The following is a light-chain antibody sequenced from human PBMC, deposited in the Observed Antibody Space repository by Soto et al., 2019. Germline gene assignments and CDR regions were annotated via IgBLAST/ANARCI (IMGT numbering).Light chain of an antibody. Sequence: ETVLTQSPGTLSLSPGERATLSCRASQSVSNNYLAWYLQKPGQAPRLLIYGASSRATGIPDRFSGSGSGTDFTLTITRREPEDFAVYYCQQYGNSPSTFGQGTRLAI. CDR1: QSVSNNY. CDR2: GAS. V-gene: IGKV3-20*01. J-gene: IGKJ5*01. CDR3: QQYGNSPST.